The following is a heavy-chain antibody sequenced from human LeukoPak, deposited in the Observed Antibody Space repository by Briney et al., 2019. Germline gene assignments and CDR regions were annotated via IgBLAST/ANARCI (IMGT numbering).Heavy chain of an antibody. CDR3: AKDRPNYYESNGHYYRRDGDY. J-gene: IGHJ4*02. V-gene: IGHV3-9*01. Sequence: HPGGSLRLSCAASGFTFDDYAMHWVRQATGKGLEWVSGISWNSGSIGYADCVKGRFTISRGNSKNTLYLQMNSLRAEDTAIYYCAKDRPNYYESNGHYYRRDGDYWGQGTLVTVSS. CDR1: GFTFDDYA. D-gene: IGHD3-22*01. CDR2: ISWNSGSI.